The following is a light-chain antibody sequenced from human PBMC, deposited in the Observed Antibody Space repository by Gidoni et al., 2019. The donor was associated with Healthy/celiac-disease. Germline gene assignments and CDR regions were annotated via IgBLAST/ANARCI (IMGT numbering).Light chain of an antibody. CDR3: QQSYSTSPYT. V-gene: IGKV1-39*01. CDR2: ASS. J-gene: IGKJ2*01. Sequence: DIQMTQSPSSLSASVGDRVTITCRASQSISSYLNWYQQKPGTAPKLLCYASSSLQSGVPSRFSGSGSGTDFTLTISSLQPEDFATYYFQQSYSTSPYTFGHVTKLEIK. CDR1: QSISSY.